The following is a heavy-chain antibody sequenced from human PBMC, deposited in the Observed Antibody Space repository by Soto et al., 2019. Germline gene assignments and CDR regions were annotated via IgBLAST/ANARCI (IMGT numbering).Heavy chain of an antibody. J-gene: IGHJ4*02. CDR3: AKSAHDHYFDWLSPYY. Sequence: GGSLRLSCAASGFTFSSYVMHWVRQAPGKGLEWVAVISYDGRNKNYADSVKGRFTISRDNSENTLYLQMNSLRREDTAVYYCAKSAHDHYFDWLSPYYWGQGILVTVSS. CDR2: ISYDGRNK. CDR1: GFTFSSYV. V-gene: IGHV3-30*18. D-gene: IGHD3-9*01.